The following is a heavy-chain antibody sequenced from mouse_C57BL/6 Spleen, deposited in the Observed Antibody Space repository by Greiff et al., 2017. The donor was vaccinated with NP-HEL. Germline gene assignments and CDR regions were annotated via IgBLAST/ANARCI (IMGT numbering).Heavy chain of an antibody. CDR2: IYPGDGDT. V-gene: IGHV1-82*01. J-gene: IGHJ2*01. CDR3: AREGGDPFDY. Sequence: QVQLQQSGPELVKPGASVKISCKASGYAFSSSWMNWVKQRPGKGLEWIGRIYPGDGDTNYNGKFKGKATLTADKSSSTAYMQLSSLTSEDSAVYFCAREGGDPFDYGGQGTTLTVSS. CDR1: GYAFSSSW.